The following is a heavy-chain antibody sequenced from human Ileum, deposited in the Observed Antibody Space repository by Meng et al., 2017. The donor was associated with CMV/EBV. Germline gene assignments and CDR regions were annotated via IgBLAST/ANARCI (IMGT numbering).Heavy chain of an antibody. CDR1: GGSAITSARY. CDR3: ARGSHPVSNYVWFDP. D-gene: IGHD3-10*01. CDR2: FIYGGDS. V-gene: IGHV4-39*07. Sequence: QRPLQEPCLGRGKPSETRSRLCTVSGGSAITSARYCGWSRRPPGERLVGFGGFIYGGDSYYSPSLRSRLSISLDTSKIQFSLKVNSVTVADTAVYYCARGSHPVSNYVWFDPWGQGTLVTVSS. J-gene: IGHJ5*02.